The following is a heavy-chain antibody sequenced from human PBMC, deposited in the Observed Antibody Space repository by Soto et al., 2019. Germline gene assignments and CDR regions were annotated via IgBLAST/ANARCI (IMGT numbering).Heavy chain of an antibody. Sequence: EVQLVESGGGLVQPGGSLRLSCAASGFTFSSYDMHWVRQATGKGLEWVSAIGTAGDTYYPGSVKGRFTISRENAKNSLYLQMNSLRAGDTAVYYCARGDYGDGAYYYGMDVWGQGTTVTVSS. J-gene: IGHJ6*02. D-gene: IGHD4-17*01. CDR3: ARGDYGDGAYYYGMDV. V-gene: IGHV3-13*04. CDR1: GFTFSSYD. CDR2: IGTAGDT.